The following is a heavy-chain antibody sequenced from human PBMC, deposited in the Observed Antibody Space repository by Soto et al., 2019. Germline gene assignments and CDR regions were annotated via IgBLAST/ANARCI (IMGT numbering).Heavy chain of an antibody. D-gene: IGHD2-2*01. J-gene: IGHJ6*02. CDR3: ASSQGSSTSLEIYYYYYYGMDV. V-gene: IGHV1-69*01. Sequence: QVQLVQSGAEVKKPGSSVKVSCKASGGTFSSYAISWVRQAPGQGLEWMGGIIPISGTANYAQKFQGRVTITADESTSTAYMELGSLRSEDTAVYYCASSQGSSTSLEIYYYYYYGMDVWGQGTKVTVSS. CDR2: IIPISGTA. CDR1: GGTFSSYA.